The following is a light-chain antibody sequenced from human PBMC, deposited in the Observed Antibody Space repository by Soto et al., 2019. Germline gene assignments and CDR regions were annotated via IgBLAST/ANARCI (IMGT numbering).Light chain of an antibody. Sequence: QSALAQPRSVSGSPGQSVTMSCTGTSSDVGGYNYVSWYQQHPGKAPKLVIYDVSKRPSGVPDRFSGSKSGNTASLTISGLQAEDEADYYCSSYAGSYTWVFGGGTKLTVL. CDR1: SSDVGGYNY. J-gene: IGLJ3*02. V-gene: IGLV2-11*01. CDR3: SSYAGSYTWV. CDR2: DVS.